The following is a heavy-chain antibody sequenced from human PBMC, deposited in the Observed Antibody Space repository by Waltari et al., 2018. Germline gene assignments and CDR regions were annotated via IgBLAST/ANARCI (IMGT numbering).Heavy chain of an antibody. CDR2: TSWNSGSI. D-gene: IGHD6-6*01. CDR3: AKDLGDIEYSSSSEWGAFDI. Sequence: DVQLVESGGGLVQPGRSLRLPCAASGCTFHDHAIHWIRPAPGQGLEWVSGTSWNSGSIGYADSVKGRFTISRDNAKNSLYLQMNSLRAEDTALYYCAKDLGDIEYSSSSEWGAFDIWGQGTMVTVSS. J-gene: IGHJ3*02. V-gene: IGHV3-9*01. CDR1: GCTFHDHA.